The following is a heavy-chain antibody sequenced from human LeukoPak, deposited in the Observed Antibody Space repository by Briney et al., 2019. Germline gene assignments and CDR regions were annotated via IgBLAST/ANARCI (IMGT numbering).Heavy chain of an antibody. V-gene: IGHV3-23*01. CDR2: ISGSGGST. Sequence: GGSLRLSCAASGFTFSSYAMSWVRQAPGKGLEWVSAISGSGGSTYYADSVKGRFTISRDNSKNTLYLQMNSLRAEDTAVYYCAKDRAILTGYCCFDYWGQGTLVTVSS. J-gene: IGHJ4*02. CDR1: GFTFSSYA. CDR3: AKDRAILTGYCCFDY. D-gene: IGHD3-9*01.